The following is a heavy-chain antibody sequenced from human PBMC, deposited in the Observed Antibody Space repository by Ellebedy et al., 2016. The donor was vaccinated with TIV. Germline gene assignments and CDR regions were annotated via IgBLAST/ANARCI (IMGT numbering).Heavy chain of an antibody. CDR1: GCSISSYY. CDR3: ARGWNPFYFDY. CDR2: IYYSGST. V-gene: IGHV4-59*01. J-gene: IGHJ4*02. D-gene: IGHD1-1*01. Sequence: ESLKISCTVSGCSISSYYWSWIRQPPGKGLEWIGYIYYSGSTNYNPSLKSRVTISVDTSKNQFSLKLSSVTAADTAVYYCARGWNPFYFDYWGQGTLVTVSS.